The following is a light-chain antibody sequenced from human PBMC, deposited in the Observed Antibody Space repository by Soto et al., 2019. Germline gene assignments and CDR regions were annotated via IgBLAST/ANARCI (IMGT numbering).Light chain of an antibody. CDR2: GAS. J-gene: IGKJ1*01. CDR1: QSVSSSY. V-gene: IGKV3-20*01. CDR3: QQYGSSPLWT. Sequence: EIVLTQPPGTLSLSPGERATLSCRASQSVSSSYLAWYQQKPGQAPRLLIYGASSSATGIPDRFSGSGSGTDFTLTISRLEPEDFAVYYCQQYGSSPLWTFGQGTQVEIK.